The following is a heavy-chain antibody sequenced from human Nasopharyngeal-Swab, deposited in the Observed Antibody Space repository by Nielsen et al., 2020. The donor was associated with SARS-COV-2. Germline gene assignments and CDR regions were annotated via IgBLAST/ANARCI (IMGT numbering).Heavy chain of an antibody. D-gene: IGHD2-2*01. CDR2: ISWNSGST. J-gene: IGHJ6*03. CDR3: ARVPRYYYMDV. CDR1: GFTFDDYA. V-gene: IGHV3-9*01. Sequence: SLKISCAASGFTFDDYAMHWVRQAPGKGLEWVSGISWNSGSTGYADSVKGRFTIFRDNAKNSLYLQMNSLRAEDTAVYYCARVPRYYYMDVWGKGTTVTVSS.